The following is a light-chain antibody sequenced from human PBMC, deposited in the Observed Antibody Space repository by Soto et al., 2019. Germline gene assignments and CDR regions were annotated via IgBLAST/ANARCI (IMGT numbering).Light chain of an antibody. V-gene: IGKV3-11*01. CDR2: LTS. CDR1: QAVNTR. J-gene: IGKJ1*01. Sequence: EIVLTQSPATLSSFPGDRVTLSCRASQAVNTRLAWYQHKPGQAPRRLIYLTSNRAAGIPARFSGSGSETDFTLTISDVEPEDFAVYYCHQRQSWPRTFGQGTKVDIK. CDR3: HQRQSWPRT.